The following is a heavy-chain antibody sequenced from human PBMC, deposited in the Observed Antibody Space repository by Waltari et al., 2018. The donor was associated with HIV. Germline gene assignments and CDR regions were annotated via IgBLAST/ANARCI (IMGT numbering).Heavy chain of an antibody. CDR1: GGSFSGYY. Sequence: QVQLQQWGAGLLKPSETLSLTYAVYGGSFSGYYWRWIRQPQWKSLEWIGEIKHRGSTNYNPSLKSRVIISVDTSMNQFSLKLSSGTAADTAVYYCARARYCSSTRCYTKGRRNSFYYYALDVWGQGTTVTVSS. D-gene: IGHD2-2*02. J-gene: IGHJ6*02. CDR2: IKHRGST. CDR3: ARARYCSSTRCYTKGRRNSFYYYALDV. V-gene: IGHV4-34*01.